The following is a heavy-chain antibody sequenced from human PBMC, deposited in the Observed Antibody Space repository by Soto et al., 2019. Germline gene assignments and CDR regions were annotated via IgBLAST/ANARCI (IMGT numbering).Heavy chain of an antibody. D-gene: IGHD6-13*01. V-gene: IGHV1-18*01. CDR2: ISAYNGNT. CDR1: GYTFTSYG. J-gene: IGHJ6*02. CDR3: ARAPPDLYSRSPDYDGMDV. Sequence: ASVKVSCKASGYTFTSYGISWVRQAPGQGLEWMGWISAYNGNTNYAQKLQGRVTMTTDTSTSTAYMELRSLRSDDTAVYYCARAPPDLYSRSPDYDGMDVWGQGTTVTVSS.